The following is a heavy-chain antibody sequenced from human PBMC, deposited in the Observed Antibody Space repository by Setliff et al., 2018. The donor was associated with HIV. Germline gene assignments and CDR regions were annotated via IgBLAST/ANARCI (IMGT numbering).Heavy chain of an antibody. V-gene: IGHV4-34*01. CDR3: ASEWRGRYYYYMDV. CDR1: GGSFSVYY. J-gene: IGHJ6*03. CDR2: INHSGST. D-gene: IGHD3-10*01. Sequence: PSETLSLTCAVYGGSFSVYYWSWIRQPPGKGLEWIGEINHSGSTNYNPSLKSRVTISVDTSKNQFSLKLTSMTAADTAVYYCASEWRGRYYYYMDVWGKGTTVTVSS.